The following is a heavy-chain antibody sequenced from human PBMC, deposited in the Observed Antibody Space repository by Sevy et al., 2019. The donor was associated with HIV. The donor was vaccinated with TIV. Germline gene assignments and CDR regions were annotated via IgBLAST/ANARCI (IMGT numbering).Heavy chain of an antibody. CDR2: ISSSSSYI. V-gene: IGHV3-21*01. CDR1: GFTFSSYS. J-gene: IGHJ4*02. Sequence: GGSLRLSCAASGFTFSSYSMNWVRQAPGKGLEWVSSISSSSSYIYYADSVKGRFTISRDNAKNSLYLQMNSPRAEDTAVYYCARDRDSYDFWSGYPYYFDYWGQGTLVTVSS. CDR3: ARDRDSYDFWSGYPYYFDY. D-gene: IGHD3-3*01.